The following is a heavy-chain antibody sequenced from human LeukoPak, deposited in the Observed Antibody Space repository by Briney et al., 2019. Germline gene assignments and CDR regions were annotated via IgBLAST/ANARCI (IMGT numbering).Heavy chain of an antibody. CDR3: TRVNRLRYLYYFDY. D-gene: IGHD3-9*01. CDR2: IRSKAYGGTT. CDR1: GFTFGDYA. V-gene: IGHV3-49*04. Sequence: QPGRSLRLSCTASGFTFGDYAMSWVRQAPGKGLEWVGFIRSKAYGGTTEYAASVKGRFTISRDDSKSIAYLQMNSLKTEDTAVYYCTRVNRLRYLYYFDYWGQGTLVTVSS. J-gene: IGHJ4*02.